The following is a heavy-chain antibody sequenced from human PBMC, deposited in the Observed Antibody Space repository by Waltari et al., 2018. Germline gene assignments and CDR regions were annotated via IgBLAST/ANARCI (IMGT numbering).Heavy chain of an antibody. Sequence: WIRQPPGKALEWLAIIYWTDEERYSPSLRSRLTITKDTSRNQVVLTVTNMDPVDTATYFCAHYKARDAFDIWGPGTMVTISS. V-gene: IGHV2-5*01. J-gene: IGHJ3*02. CDR3: AHYKARDAFDI. CDR2: IYWTDEE. D-gene: IGHD1-20*01.